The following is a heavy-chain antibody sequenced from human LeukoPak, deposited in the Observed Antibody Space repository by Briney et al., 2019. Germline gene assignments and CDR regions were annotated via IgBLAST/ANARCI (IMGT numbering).Heavy chain of an antibody. D-gene: IGHD1-26*01. CDR1: GYSFPSYW. V-gene: IGHV5-10-1*01. J-gene: IGHJ4*02. CDR2: IDPNDSYI. CDR3: ARHEGSGSYYSY. Sequence: GESLEISCMGSGYSFPSYWITWVRQRPGKGLEWMGEIDPNDSYIKYSPSFQGHVTMSAGKSVSTAYLQWRSLKATDTAMYYCARHEGSGSYYSYWGQGTLVTVSS.